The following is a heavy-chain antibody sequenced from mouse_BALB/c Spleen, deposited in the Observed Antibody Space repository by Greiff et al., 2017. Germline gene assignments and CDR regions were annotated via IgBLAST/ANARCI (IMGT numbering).Heavy chain of an antibody. Sequence: EVKVVESGGGLVQPGGSLKLSCAASGFTFSSYTMSWVRQTPEKRLEWVAYISNGGGSTYYPDTVKGRFTISRDNAKNTLYLQMSSLKSEDTAMYYCARHGTTAYAMDYWGQGTSVTVSA. D-gene: IGHD1-2*01. V-gene: IGHV5-12-2*01. CDR3: ARHGTTAYAMDY. CDR1: GFTFSSYT. J-gene: IGHJ4*01. CDR2: ISNGGGST.